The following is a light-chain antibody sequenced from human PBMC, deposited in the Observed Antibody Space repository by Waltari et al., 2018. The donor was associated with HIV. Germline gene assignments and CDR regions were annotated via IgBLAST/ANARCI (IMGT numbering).Light chain of an antibody. V-gene: IGLV7-46*01. CDR3: FLSYSGAWV. CDR2: DTT. J-gene: IGLJ3*02. Sequence: QAVVTQEPSLTVSPGGTVTITCGSSTGAVTTGHYAYWLQQRAGQAPMPLIFDTTNTHSCTPARFSGSLRGGKAALTLSGAQLEDEADYYCFLSYSGAWVFGGGTKLTVL. CDR1: TGAVTTGHY.